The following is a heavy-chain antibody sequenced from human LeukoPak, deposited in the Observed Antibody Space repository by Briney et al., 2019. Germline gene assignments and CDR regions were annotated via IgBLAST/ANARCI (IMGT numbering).Heavy chain of an antibody. CDR3: ARAPSGWSDYWYFDL. Sequence: GGSLRLSCAASGFTVSSNYMSWVRQAPGKGLEWVLLIYSGGVTYYADSVKGRFIISRDNSKNTLFLQMNSLRAEDTAVYYCARAPSGWSDYWYFDLWGRGTLVTVSS. CDR1: GFTVSSNY. CDR2: IYSGGVT. J-gene: IGHJ2*01. V-gene: IGHV3-53*01. D-gene: IGHD6-19*01.